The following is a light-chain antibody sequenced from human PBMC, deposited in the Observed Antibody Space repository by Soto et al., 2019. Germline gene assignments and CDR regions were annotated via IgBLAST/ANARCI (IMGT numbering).Light chain of an antibody. V-gene: IGKV1-9*01. J-gene: IGKJ3*01. CDR2: GAS. CDR1: QGISSY. Sequence: DIQLTQSPSFLSASVGDRVTITCRASQGISSYLAWYQQRPGEPPELLIYGASTVRPGGASRFSGSGSGTEFTLTISSLQPEDFATYFCQQLNSFPPSFTFGPGTTVDIK. CDR3: QQLNSFPPSFT.